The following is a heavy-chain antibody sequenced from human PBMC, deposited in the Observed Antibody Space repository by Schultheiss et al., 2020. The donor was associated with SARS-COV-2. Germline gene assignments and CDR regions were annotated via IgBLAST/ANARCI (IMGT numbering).Heavy chain of an antibody. CDR3: ARSGSGGWLNPFHS. CDR2: ISSSGSTI. CDR1: GFTFSDYY. J-gene: IGHJ4*02. Sequence: GGSLRLSCAASGFTFSDYYMNWVRQAPGKGLEWVSSISSSGSTIYYADSVKGRFTISRDNAKNSLYLQMNSLRAEDTAVYYCARSGSGGWLNPFHSWGQGILVTVSS. D-gene: IGHD6-19*01. V-gene: IGHV3-11*01.